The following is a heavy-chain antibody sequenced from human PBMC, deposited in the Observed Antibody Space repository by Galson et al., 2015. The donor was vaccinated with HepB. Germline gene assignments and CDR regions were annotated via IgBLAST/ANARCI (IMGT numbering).Heavy chain of an antibody. D-gene: IGHD4-23*01. CDR3: AREGGGNYGDNSFDP. CDR2: INPSGGST. CDR1: GYTFTSYY. Sequence: SVKVSCKASGYTFTSYYMHWVRQAPGQGLEWMGIINPSGGSTSYAQKFQGRVTMTRDTSTSTVYMELSSLRSEDTAVYYCAREGGGNYGDNSFDPWGQGTLVTVSS. J-gene: IGHJ5*02. V-gene: IGHV1-46*01.